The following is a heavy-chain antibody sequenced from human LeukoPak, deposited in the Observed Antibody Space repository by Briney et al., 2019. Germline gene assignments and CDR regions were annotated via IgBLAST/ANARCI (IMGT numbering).Heavy chain of an antibody. CDR3: ARVYSSSWSHFDY. CDR1: GGSISSYY. J-gene: IGHJ4*02. Sequence: SETLSLTCTVSGGSISSYYWSWIRQPPGKGLEWIGYIYYSGSTYYNPSLKSRVTISVDTSKNQFSLKLSSVTAADTAVYYCARVYSSSWSHFDYWGQGTLVTVSS. CDR2: IYYSGST. V-gene: IGHV4-59*08. D-gene: IGHD6-13*01.